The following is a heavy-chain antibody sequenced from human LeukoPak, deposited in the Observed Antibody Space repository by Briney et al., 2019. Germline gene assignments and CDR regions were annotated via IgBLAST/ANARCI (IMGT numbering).Heavy chain of an antibody. J-gene: IGHJ6*03. CDR3: ARNYDFWSSPQGYMDV. D-gene: IGHD3/OR15-3a*01. V-gene: IGHV3-21*01. Sequence: GGSLRLSCAASGFTFSGHSMKWVRQTPGKGLEWVSSISRSSSFIYYADSVKGRFTISRDNARNSLYLQMNSLRAEDTGVYYCARNYDFWSSPQGYMDVWGKGTTVTVPS. CDR1: GFTFSGHS. CDR2: ISRSSSFI.